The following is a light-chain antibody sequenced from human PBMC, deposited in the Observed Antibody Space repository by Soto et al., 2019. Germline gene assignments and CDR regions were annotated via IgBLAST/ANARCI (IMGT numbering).Light chain of an antibody. CDR1: QSIKSNY. CDR2: GAS. J-gene: IGKJ4*01. Sequence: EIVMTQSPATLSSSPVAIANLSGSASQSIKSNYLAWYQQKGGQAPRLLIYGASSRATGIPARFSGSASGTDFTLTISRLEPEDFAVYYCQKYGSSPLNFGGGTKGDI. CDR3: QKYGSSPLN. V-gene: IGKV3-20*01.